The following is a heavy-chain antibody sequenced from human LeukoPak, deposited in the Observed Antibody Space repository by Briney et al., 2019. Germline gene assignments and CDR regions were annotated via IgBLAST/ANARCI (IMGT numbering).Heavy chain of an antibody. J-gene: IGHJ4*02. CDR2: IWNDGSNK. D-gene: IGHD2-15*01. Sequence: GGSLRLSCAASGFTFSIYGMHWVRQAPGKGLEWVAVIWNDGSNKYYADSGKGRFTISRDNSKNTVDLQMSSLRAEDTAVYYCARGAGAIGGTVDYWGQGTLVTVSS. V-gene: IGHV3-33*01. CDR1: GFTFSIYG. CDR3: ARGAGAIGGTVDY.